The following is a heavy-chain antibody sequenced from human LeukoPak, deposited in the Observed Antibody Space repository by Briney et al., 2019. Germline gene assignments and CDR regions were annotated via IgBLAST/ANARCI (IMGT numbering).Heavy chain of an antibody. CDR1: GYTFTGYY. D-gene: IGHD3-9*01. J-gene: IGHJ4*02. V-gene: IGHV1-2*02. CDR3: ARVGVGLLLTGHHPFDY. CDR2: INPNSGGT. Sequence: RASVNVSCKASGYTFTGYYMHWVRQAPGQGLEWMGWINPNSGGTNYAQKFQGRVTMTRDTSISTAYMELSRLRSDDTAVYYCARVGVGLLLTGHHPFDYWGQGTLVTVSS.